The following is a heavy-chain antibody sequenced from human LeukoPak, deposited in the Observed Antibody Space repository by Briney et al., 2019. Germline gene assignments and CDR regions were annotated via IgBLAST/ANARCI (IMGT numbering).Heavy chain of an antibody. CDR1: GFTFSSYS. J-gene: IGHJ4*02. CDR3: ASRYYDRYAFDY. V-gene: IGHV3-21*04. CDR2: ISSSSSYI. Sequence: GGSLRLSCAASGFTFSSYSMNWVRQAPGKGLEWVSSISSSSSYIYYADSVKGRFTISRDNAKNSLYLQMNSLRAEDTAVYYCASRYYDRYAFDYWGQGTLVTVSS. D-gene: IGHD3-22*01.